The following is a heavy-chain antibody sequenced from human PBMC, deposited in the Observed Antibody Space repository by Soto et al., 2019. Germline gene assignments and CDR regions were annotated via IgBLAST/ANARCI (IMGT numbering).Heavy chain of an antibody. D-gene: IGHD2-15*01. CDR3: ARDRGVVVVAATRKWFDP. CDR1: GGSFSGYY. J-gene: IGHJ5*02. CDR2: INHSGST. Sequence: SETLSLTCAVYGGSFSGYYWSWIRQPPGKGLEWIGEINHSGSTNYNPSLKSRVTISVDTSKNQFSLKLSSVTAADTAVYYCARDRGVVVVAATRKWFDPWGQGTLVTVSS. V-gene: IGHV4-34*01.